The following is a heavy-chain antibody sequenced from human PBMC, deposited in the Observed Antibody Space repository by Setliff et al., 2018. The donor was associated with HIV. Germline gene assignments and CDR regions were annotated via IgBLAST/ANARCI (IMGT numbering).Heavy chain of an antibody. V-gene: IGHV7-4-1*02. CDR1: GYTFMNFA. CDR3: ARRSHSVGTSWPFDH. J-gene: IGHJ4*02. CDR2: INPNTGNP. Sequence: ASVKVSCKASGYTFMNFAMHWVRQAPGQGLEWMGWINPNTGNPTHAQGFTGRFVFSLDTSVSTAYLQISSLEAQDTGVYYCARRSHSVGTSWPFDHWGQGTQVTVSS. D-gene: IGHD6-13*01.